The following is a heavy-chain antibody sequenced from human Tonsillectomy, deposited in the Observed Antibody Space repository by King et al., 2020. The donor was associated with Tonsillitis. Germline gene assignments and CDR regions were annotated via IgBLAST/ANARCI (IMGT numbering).Heavy chain of an antibody. CDR3: ERDNWGSTD. Sequence: VQLVESGGGLVQPGGALRLSCAASGFTLSHYWMHWVRQAPGKGLEWVSHINNDGSGANYADSVKGRFTISRDNAKNTRYLQMNSLRVEDTAIYYCERDNWGSTDWGQGTLVTVSS. J-gene: IGHJ4*02. D-gene: IGHD7-27*01. CDR2: INNDGSGA. CDR1: GFTLSHYW. V-gene: IGHV3-74*01.